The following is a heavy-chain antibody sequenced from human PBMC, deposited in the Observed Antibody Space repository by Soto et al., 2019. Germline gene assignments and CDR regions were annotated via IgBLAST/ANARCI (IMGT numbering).Heavy chain of an antibody. V-gene: IGHV4-34*01. Sequence: QVQLQQWGAGLLKPSETLSLTCAVYGGSFSGYYWSWIRQPPGKGLEWIGEINHSGSTNYNPSLKSRVTIPVDTSKNQFSLKLSSVTAADTAVYYCARDVITFGGAIATLDYWGQGTLVTVSS. CDR1: GGSFSGYY. D-gene: IGHD3-16*02. J-gene: IGHJ4*02. CDR3: ARDVITFGGAIATLDY. CDR2: INHSGST.